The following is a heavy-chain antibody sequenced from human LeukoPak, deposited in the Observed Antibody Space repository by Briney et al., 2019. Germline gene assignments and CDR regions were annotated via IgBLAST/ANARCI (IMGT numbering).Heavy chain of an antibody. J-gene: IGHJ4*02. V-gene: IGHV3-53*01. CDR3: ARRAGAYSHPYDY. Sequence: GGSLRLSCTVSGFTVSSNSMSRVRQAPGKGLEWVSFIYSDNTHYSDSVKGRFTISRDNSKNTLYLQMNSLRAEDTAVYYCARRAGAYSHPYDYWGQGTLVTVSS. CDR2: IYSDNT. D-gene: IGHD4/OR15-4a*01. CDR1: GFTVSSNS.